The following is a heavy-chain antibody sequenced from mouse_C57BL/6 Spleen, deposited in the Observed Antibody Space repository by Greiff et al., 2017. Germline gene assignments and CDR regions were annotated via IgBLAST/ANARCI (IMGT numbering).Heavy chain of an antibody. Sequence: EVKLVESGGGLVQPGGSLSLSCAASGFTFTDYYMSWVRQPPGKALEWLGFIRNKANGYTTEYSATVKGRFTISRDNSQSNLYLQMDALRAEDSATYYCARYYYGSSYGYFDVWGTGTTVTVSS. CDR3: ARYYYGSSYGYFDV. CDR1: GFTFTDYY. J-gene: IGHJ1*03. V-gene: IGHV7-3*01. D-gene: IGHD1-1*01. CDR2: IRNKANGYTT.